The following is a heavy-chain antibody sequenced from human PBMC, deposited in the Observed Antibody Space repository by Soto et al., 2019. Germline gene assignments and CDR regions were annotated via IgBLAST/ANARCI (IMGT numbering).Heavy chain of an antibody. CDR1: GFTFSSYS. J-gene: IGHJ5*02. Sequence: PGGSLRLSCAASGFTFSSYSMNWVRQAPGKGLEWVSYISSSSSTIYYADYVKGRFTISRDNAKNSLYLQMNSLRAEDTAVYYCARGAYLNWFDPWGQGTLVTV. CDR2: ISSSSSTI. V-gene: IGHV3-48*01. CDR3: ARGAYLNWFDP.